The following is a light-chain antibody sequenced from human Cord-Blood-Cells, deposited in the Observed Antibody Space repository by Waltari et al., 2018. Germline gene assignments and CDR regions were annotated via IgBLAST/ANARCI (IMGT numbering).Light chain of an antibody. V-gene: IGLV2-14*01. CDR1: ISDVRGYKY. J-gene: IGLJ3*02. CDR3: SSYTSSSTWV. Sequence: QSALTQPASVSGSPGQSITISFTGTISDVRGYKYSSCYQQHPANAPKLMIYDVSKRPSGVSNRFSGSKSGNTASLTISGLQAEDEADYYCSSYTSSSTWVFGGGTKLTVL. CDR2: DVS.